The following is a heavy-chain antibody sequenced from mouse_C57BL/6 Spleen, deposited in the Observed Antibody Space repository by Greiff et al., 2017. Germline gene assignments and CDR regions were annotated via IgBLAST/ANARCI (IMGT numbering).Heavy chain of an antibody. D-gene: IGHD1-1*01. CDR2: INPNNGGT. Sequence: VQLQQSGPELVKPGASVKIPCKASGYTFTDYNMDWVKQSHGKSLEWIGDINPNNGGTIYNQKFKGKATLTVDQSSSTAYMELRSLTSEDTAVYYCARGANYYGAWFAYWGQGTLVTVSA. CDR3: ARGANYYGAWFAY. J-gene: IGHJ3*01. V-gene: IGHV1-18*01. CDR1: GYTFTDYN.